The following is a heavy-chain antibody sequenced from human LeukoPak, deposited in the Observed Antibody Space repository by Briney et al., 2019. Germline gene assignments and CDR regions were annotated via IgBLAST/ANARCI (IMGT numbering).Heavy chain of an antibody. CDR2: IYYSGST. V-gene: IGHV4-30-4*07. CDR1: GGSISSGGYS. J-gene: IGHJ3*02. Sequence: TSETLSLTCAVSGGSISSGGYSWSWIRQPPGKGLEWIGYIYYSGSTYYNPSLKSRVTISVDKSKNQFSLKLSSVTAADTAVYYCASLYSGSYGIWGQGTMVTVSS. D-gene: IGHD1-26*01. CDR3: ASLYSGSYGI.